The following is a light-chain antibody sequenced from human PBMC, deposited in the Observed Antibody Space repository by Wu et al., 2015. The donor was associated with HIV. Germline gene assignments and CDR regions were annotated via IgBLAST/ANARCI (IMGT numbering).Light chain of an antibody. CDR3: QQLNSYPRNT. V-gene: IGKV1-27*01. Sequence: DIQTTQSPSSLSASVGDRVTITCRASQGISNFLAWYQQKPGKPPKVLIYAASTLQSGVPSRFSGSGSGTEFTLTISSLQPEDFATYYCQQLNSYPRNTFGQGTKLEIK. CDR1: QGISNF. CDR2: AAS. J-gene: IGKJ2*01.